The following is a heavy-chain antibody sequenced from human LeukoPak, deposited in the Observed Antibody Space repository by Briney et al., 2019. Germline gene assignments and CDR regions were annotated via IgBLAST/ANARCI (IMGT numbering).Heavy chain of an antibody. Sequence: ETLSLTCAVYGGSLSGYYWSWIRQPPGKGLEWIGEINHSGSTNYNPSLKSRVTISVDTSKNQFSLKLSSVTAADTAVYYCARHRIAVAGIYYYGMDVWGQGTTVTVSS. CDR3: ARHRIAVAGIYYYGMDV. CDR2: INHSGST. CDR1: GGSLSGYY. V-gene: IGHV4-34*01. D-gene: IGHD6-19*01. J-gene: IGHJ6*02.